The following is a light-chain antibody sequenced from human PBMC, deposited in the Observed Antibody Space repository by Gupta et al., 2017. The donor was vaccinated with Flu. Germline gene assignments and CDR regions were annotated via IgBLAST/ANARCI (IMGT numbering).Light chain of an antibody. CDR3: QQYRDWPLT. V-gene: IGKV3-15*01. J-gene: IGKJ4*01. CDR1: QSFTGN. Sequence: EIVMTQSPATLSVSQGERVTLFCRASQSFTGNLAWYQQKRGQAPRLLISGVSTRATGVPARFSGSGSGTEFTLTISSLQSEDFAVYYCQQYRDWPLTFGGGTRVEIK. CDR2: GVS.